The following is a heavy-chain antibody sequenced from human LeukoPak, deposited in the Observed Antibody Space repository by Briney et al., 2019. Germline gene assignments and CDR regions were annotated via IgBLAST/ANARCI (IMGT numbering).Heavy chain of an antibody. V-gene: IGHV3-23*01. CDR3: ARPEGYCSTTACYTSNDY. Sequence: GGSLRLSCTAYGFTFSSYAMSWVRQAPGKGLEWVSGISGSGGVTYSADSVEGRFTISRDNSKNTLYLQMNSLRAEDTAVYFCARPEGYCSTTACYTSNDYWGQGTLVSVSS. CDR2: ISGSGGVT. CDR1: GFTFSSYA. D-gene: IGHD2-2*02. J-gene: IGHJ4*02.